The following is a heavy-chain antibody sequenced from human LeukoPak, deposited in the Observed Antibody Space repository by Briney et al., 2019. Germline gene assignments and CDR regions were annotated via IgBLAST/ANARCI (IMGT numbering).Heavy chain of an antibody. CDR1: GFTFSSYG. CDR2: IWYGGTSK. V-gene: IGHV3-33*06. Sequence: GGSLRLSCGASGFTFSSYGMHWARQAPGKGLEWVAVIWYGGTSKYYADSVKGRFTISRDNSKNTLYLQMNSLRAEDTAVYYCAKDRTPEYPTVTTSKGIDYWGQGTLVTVSS. CDR3: AKDRTPEYPTVTTSKGIDY. J-gene: IGHJ4*02. D-gene: IGHD4-11*01.